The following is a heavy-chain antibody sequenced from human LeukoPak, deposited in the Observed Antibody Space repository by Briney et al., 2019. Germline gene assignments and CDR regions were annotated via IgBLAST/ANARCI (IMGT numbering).Heavy chain of an antibody. CDR2: ISYDGSNK. Sequence: GGSLRLSCAASGLTFSSYGMHWVRQAPGKGLEWVADISYDGSNKYYADFEKRRFTIPRDNSKNTLYLQMNSVRAEDTAVYCCAIGGEAVVTPWYYFDYGGQGTLVTVPS. J-gene: IGHJ4*02. V-gene: IGHV3-30*03. CDR1: GLTFSSYG. D-gene: IGHD4-23*01. CDR3: AIGGEAVVTPWYYFDY.